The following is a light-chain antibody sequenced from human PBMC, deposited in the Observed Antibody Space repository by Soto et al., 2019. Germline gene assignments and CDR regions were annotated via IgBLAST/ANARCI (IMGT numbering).Light chain of an antibody. V-gene: IGKV1-5*03. CDR3: QQYNSYWT. CDR1: QSVSGW. CDR2: KAS. Sequence: DLPMTQSPSTLSASVGDRVTITCRASQSVSGWLAWFQQKPGRAPKLLIYKASSLESGVPSRFSGSGFGTEFTLTINSLQPDDFATYYCQQYNSYWTFGQGTKVEMK. J-gene: IGKJ1*01.